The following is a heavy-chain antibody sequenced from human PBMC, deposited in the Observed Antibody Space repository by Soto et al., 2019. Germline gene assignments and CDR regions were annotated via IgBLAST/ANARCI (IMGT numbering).Heavy chain of an antibody. Sequence: HPGGSLRLSCAASGFTFSSYAMSWVRQAPGKGLEWVSAISGSGGSTYYADSVKGRFTISRDNSKNTLYLQMNSLRAEDTAVYYCAKDRVIAARAYYYYGMDVWGQGTTVTAP. D-gene: IGHD6-6*01. CDR1: GFTFSSYA. CDR2: ISGSGGST. CDR3: AKDRVIAARAYYYYGMDV. V-gene: IGHV3-23*01. J-gene: IGHJ6*02.